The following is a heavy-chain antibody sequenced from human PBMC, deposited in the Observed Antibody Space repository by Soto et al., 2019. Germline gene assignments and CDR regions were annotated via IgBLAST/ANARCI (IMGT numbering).Heavy chain of an antibody. CDR2: IYYSGST. D-gene: IGHD3-22*01. Sequence: KSSETLSLTCTVSGGSISSSSYYWGWIRQPPGKGLEWIGSIYYSGSTYYNPSLKSRVTISVDTSKNQFSLKLSSVTAADTAVYYCMLGSGWKDFDYWGQGTLVTVSS. V-gene: IGHV4-39*01. CDR1: GGSISSSSYY. CDR3: MLGSGWKDFDY. J-gene: IGHJ4*02.